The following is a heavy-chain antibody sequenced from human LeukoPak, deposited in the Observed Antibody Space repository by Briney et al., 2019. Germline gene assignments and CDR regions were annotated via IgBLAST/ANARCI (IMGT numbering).Heavy chain of an antibody. Sequence: PGRSLRLSCAVSGYTFSSHGMHWVRQAPGKGLEWVAAIWYDGSDKYYADSVKGRFTISRDNSKNMLYLQMDSLRAEDTALYYCARLWGSVSGYFDYWGQGTWSPSPQ. V-gene: IGHV3-33*01. CDR3: ARLWGSVSGYFDY. CDR2: IWYDGSDK. D-gene: IGHD2-21*01. CDR1: GYTFSSHG. J-gene: IGHJ4*02.